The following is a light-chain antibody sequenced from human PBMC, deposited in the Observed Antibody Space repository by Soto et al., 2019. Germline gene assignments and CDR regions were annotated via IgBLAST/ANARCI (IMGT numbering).Light chain of an antibody. Sequence: EIVMTQSPATLSVSLGERATLSCRASQSVSRNLAWYQLKPGQAPRLLIYGTSSRATGIPDRFSGSGSGTDFTLTISRLEPEDFAVYYCQQYGNSPITFGQGTRLEIK. J-gene: IGKJ5*01. CDR3: QQYGNSPIT. V-gene: IGKV3-20*01. CDR1: QSVSRN. CDR2: GTS.